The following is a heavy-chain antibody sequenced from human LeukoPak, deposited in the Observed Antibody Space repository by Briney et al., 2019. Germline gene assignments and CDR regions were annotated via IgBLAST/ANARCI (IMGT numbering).Heavy chain of an antibody. CDR1: GFTFDDYG. J-gene: IGHJ4*02. D-gene: IGHD3-16*01. CDR3: SRGHYGPDY. CDR2: IQRDGSSP. Sequence: PGGSLRLSCAASGFTFDDYGMSWVRQAPGKGLEWVSGIQRDGSSPTYADSVKGRFTISRDNAKGSVYLQVNILRAEDTAVYYCSRGHYGPDYWGQGTLVTVSS. V-gene: IGHV3-20*04.